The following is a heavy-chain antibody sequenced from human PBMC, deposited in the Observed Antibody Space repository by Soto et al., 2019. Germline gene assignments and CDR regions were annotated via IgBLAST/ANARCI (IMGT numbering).Heavy chain of an antibody. J-gene: IGHJ6*02. D-gene: IGHD3-10*01. Sequence: ASVKVSCKASGYTFTTYGVSWVRQAPGQGLEWMGWISSYNGNTHYAQNLQGRVTMTTDTSTNTAYMELRSLRSDDTAVYYCARGGFGIFYGMDVWGQGTTVTVSS. CDR2: ISSYNGNT. CDR1: GYTFTTYG. V-gene: IGHV1-18*04. CDR3: ARGGFGIFYGMDV.